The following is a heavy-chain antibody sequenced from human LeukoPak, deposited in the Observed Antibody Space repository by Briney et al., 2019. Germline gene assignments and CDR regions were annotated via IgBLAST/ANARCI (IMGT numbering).Heavy chain of an antibody. Sequence: PVGSLRLSCAASGFSFSRYAIHWVRQAPGKGLEWVAVISSDGGTKYYADSVKGRFTISRDNSKNTVYLQMNRLRSEDTAFYFCARPFSRGWYYPYFDQCGQGTLVTVSS. J-gene: IGHJ4*02. D-gene: IGHD6-19*01. CDR1: GFSFSRYA. V-gene: IGHV3-30*04. CDR2: ISSDGGTK. CDR3: ARPFSRGWYYPYFDQ.